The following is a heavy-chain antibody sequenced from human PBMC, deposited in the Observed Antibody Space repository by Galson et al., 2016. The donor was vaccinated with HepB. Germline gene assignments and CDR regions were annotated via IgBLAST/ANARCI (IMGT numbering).Heavy chain of an antibody. J-gene: IGHJ4*02. CDR2: VYWDDDK. D-gene: IGHD3-16*01. Sequence: PALVKPTQTLTLTCTFSGFSLTTAGVGVGWIRQPPGKAPEWLALVYWDDDKHYSPSLKTRLTISKDTSKNHVGLTMTNMDPVDTATYYCARCRGAYGRHGFDYWGQGTLVTVSS. CDR3: ARCRGAYGRHGFDY. CDR1: GFSLTTAGVG. V-gene: IGHV2-5*02.